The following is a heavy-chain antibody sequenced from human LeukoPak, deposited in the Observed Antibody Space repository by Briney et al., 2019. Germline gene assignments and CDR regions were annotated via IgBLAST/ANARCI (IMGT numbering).Heavy chain of an antibody. CDR3: ARGVFGADDVFDI. D-gene: IGHD3-10*01. V-gene: IGHV1-69*05. Sequence: SVKVSCKASGGTFSGYALSWVRQATGQGPEWMGGFIPIFGRVSYAQKLQGRVTITTDESTSTAYMELSSLRSEDTAVYFCARGVFGADDVFDIWGQGTMVTVPS. CDR2: FIPIFGRV. J-gene: IGHJ3*02. CDR1: GGTFSGYA.